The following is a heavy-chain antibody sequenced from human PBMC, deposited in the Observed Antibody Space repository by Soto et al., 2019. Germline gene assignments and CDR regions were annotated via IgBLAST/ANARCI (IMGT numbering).Heavy chain of an antibody. CDR1: GFAFRSYN. J-gene: IGHJ4*02. D-gene: IGHD2-15*01. Sequence: EVQLVESGGGLVKPGGSLTLSCAGSGFAFRSYNMNWVRQSPGKGLEWVASISSGSSNIYYADSVKGRFTISRDNAKNSLYLQMESLRAEDSAVYYCASATVVAGTFDFWGQGTLVTVYS. V-gene: IGHV3-21*01. CDR2: ISSGSSNI. CDR3: ASATVVAGTFDF.